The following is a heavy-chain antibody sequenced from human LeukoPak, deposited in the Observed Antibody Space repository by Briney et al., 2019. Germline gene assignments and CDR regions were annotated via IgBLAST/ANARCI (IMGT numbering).Heavy chain of an antibody. CDR3: ASGKRLEHFFDY. D-gene: IGHD1/OR15-1a*01. CDR2: IIPIFGTA. J-gene: IGHJ4*02. CDR1: GYTFTSYG. Sequence: SVKVSCKASGYTFTSYGISWVRQAPGQGLEWMGGIIPIFGTANYAQKFQGRVTITADESTSTAYMELSSLRSEDTAVYYCASGKRLEHFFDYWGQGTLVTVSS. V-gene: IGHV1-69*13.